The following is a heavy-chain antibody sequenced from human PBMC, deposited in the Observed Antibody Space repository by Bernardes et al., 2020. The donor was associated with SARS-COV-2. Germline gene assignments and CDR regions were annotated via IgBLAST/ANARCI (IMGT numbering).Heavy chain of an antibody. CDR1: GGSFSGYY. CDR2: INHSGST. Sequence: SETLSLTCAVYGGSFSGYYWSWIRKPPGKGLEWIGEINHSGSTNYNPSLKSRVTISVDTSKNQFPLKLSSVTAADTAVYYCARGSRGVPAAIQYFYYYYYMDVWGKGTTVTVSS. V-gene: IGHV4-34*01. D-gene: IGHD2-2*02. J-gene: IGHJ6*03. CDR3: ARGSRGVPAAIQYFYYYYYMDV.